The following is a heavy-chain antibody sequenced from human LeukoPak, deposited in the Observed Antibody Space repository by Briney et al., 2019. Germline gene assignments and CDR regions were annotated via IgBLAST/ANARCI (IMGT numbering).Heavy chain of an antibody. J-gene: IGHJ4*02. Sequence: GGSLRLSCAASGFTFSSYEMNWVRQAPGKGLEWVSYISSSGSTIYYADSVKGRFTISRDNSKNTLCLQMNSLRAEDTAVYYCAKDWGLGTYWGQGTLVTVSS. V-gene: IGHV3-48*03. CDR3: AKDWGLGTY. CDR1: GFTFSSYE. CDR2: ISSSGSTI. D-gene: IGHD3-16*01.